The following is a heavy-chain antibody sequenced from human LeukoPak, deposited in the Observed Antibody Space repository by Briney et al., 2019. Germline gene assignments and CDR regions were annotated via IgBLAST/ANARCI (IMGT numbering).Heavy chain of an antibody. CDR3: ARVGPETAFDY. CDR1: GFTLSSFS. CDR2: INYKGGTT. V-gene: IGHV3-64*02. D-gene: IGHD1-14*01. Sequence: QTGGSLRLSCAASGFTLSSFSMHWVRQSPGRGLEYVSAINYKGGTTYYADSVKGRFTISRDNSKNTLYLQMGSLRDEDMAVYYCARVGPETAFDYWGQGTLVTVSS. J-gene: IGHJ4*02.